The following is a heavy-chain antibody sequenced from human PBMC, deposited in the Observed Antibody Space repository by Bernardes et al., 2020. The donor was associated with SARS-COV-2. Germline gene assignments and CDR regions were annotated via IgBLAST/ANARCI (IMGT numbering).Heavy chain of an antibody. D-gene: IGHD2-15*01. J-gene: IGHJ6*02. CDR2: IYIDGIDK. CDR1: GFTFSSYG. CDR3: ARDRDVSGGFRYYYGMDV. Sequence: GGSLRLSCAASGFTFSSYGMHWVRQAPGKGLEWVALIYIDGIDKYYTESVKGRFTISRDNFTNMLYLQMNNLRTEDTAVYYCARDRDVSGGFRYYYGMDVWGQGTTVTVSS. V-gene: IGHV3-33*08.